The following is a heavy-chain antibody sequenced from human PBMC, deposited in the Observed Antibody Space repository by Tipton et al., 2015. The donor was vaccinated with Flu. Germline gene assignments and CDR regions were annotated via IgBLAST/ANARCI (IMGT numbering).Heavy chain of an antibody. J-gene: IGHJ4*02. D-gene: IGHD3-10*01. CDR1: GGSISSGSYY. Sequence: TLSLTCTVSGGSISSGSYYWSWIRQPAGKGLEWIGRIYTSGSTNYNPSLKSRVTISVDTSKNQFSLKLGSVTAADTAVYYCARDYGGHLYYWGQGTLVTVSS. CDR2: IYTSGST. CDR3: ARDYGGHLYY. V-gene: IGHV4-61*02.